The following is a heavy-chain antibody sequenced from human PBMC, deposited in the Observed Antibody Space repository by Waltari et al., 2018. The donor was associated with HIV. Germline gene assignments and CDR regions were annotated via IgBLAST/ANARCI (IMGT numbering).Heavy chain of an antibody. CDR1: GDSLSDDY. J-gene: IGHJ4*02. D-gene: IGHD3-9*01. V-gene: IGHV4-59*08. CDR3: TRSLHILSGSSQRDLAY. Sequence: QLRLQESGPGLVKPSETMSLTCNVTGDSLSDDYWRWIRQPPGKGLQWVGTIYYTGRRNDIPALKSRLTLSGDRSSNQLSPKLTSATAAETAVYYCTRSLHILSGSSQRDLAYWGPGILVAVSS. CDR2: IYYTGRR.